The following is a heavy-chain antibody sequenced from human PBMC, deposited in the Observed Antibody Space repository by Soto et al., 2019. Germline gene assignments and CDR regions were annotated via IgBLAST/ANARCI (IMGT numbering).Heavy chain of an antibody. D-gene: IGHD2-2*02. J-gene: IGHJ6*02. Sequence: QVQLQESGPGLVKPSGTLSLTCAVSGGSISSSNWWSWVRQPPGKWLEWIGEIYHSGSTNYNPCLKRRVTIPVDKSKNQLSLKLGSVTGADTAVYYCARGRLYSDVWGQGTTVTASS. CDR3: ARGRLYSDV. CDR1: GGSISSSNW. V-gene: IGHV4-4*02. CDR2: IYHSGST.